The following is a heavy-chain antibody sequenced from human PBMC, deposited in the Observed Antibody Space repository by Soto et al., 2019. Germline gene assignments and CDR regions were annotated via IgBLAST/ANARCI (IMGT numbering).Heavy chain of an antibody. CDR1: GGSLRSSSW. Sequence: QVQLQESGPGLVNPSGTLSLTCAVSGGSLRSSSWWSWVRQPPGKALEWLGEIYYSGSTKYNPSLNSRLTISADPSKNDFSLRLSSVTAADTAVYYCVHHGGDPYSHDFWGKGMLVTVSS. CDR2: IYYSGST. V-gene: IGHV4-4*02. D-gene: IGHD2-15*01. J-gene: IGHJ4*02. CDR3: VHHGGDPYSHDF.